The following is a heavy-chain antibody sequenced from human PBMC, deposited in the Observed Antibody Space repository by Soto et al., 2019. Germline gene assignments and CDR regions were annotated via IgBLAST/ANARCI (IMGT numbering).Heavy chain of an antibody. CDR1: GGTFSSYA. D-gene: IGHD2-2*01. J-gene: IGHJ6*02. Sequence: SVKVSCKASGGTFSSYAISWVRQAPGQGLEWMGGIIPIFGTANYAQKFQGRVTITADKSTSTAYMELSSLRSEDTAVYYCARMPRWDCSSTSCFHYYYYGMDVWGQGTTVTVSS. V-gene: IGHV1-69*06. CDR2: IIPIFGTA. CDR3: ARMPRWDCSSTSCFHYYYYGMDV.